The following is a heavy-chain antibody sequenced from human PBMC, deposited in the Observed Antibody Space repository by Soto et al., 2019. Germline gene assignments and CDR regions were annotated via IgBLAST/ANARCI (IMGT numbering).Heavy chain of an antibody. Sequence: PSETLSLTCTVSGGSVSSGNYYWSWIRQPPGKGLEWIGFIYYTGSTSYNPSLKSRVTISMDTSKNQFSLKLTSVTAADTAVYYCASALYCSGGSCSFDPWGKGTLVTVSS. D-gene: IGHD2-15*01. CDR1: GGSVSSGNYY. J-gene: IGHJ5*02. CDR3: ASALYCSGGSCSFDP. V-gene: IGHV4-61*01. CDR2: IYYTGST.